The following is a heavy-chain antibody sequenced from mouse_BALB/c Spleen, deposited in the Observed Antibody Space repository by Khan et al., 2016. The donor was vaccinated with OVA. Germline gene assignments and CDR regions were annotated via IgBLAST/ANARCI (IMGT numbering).Heavy chain of an antibody. D-gene: IGHD2-14*01. Sequence: QVQLKESGPGLVAPSQSLSITCSVSGFSLSRYNIHWVRQPPGKGLEWLGMIWGGGGTDYNSTLKSRLSIRKDNSKSQVLLKMNSLQTDETAMYYCARAYCRYDVYYALDYWGQGTSVTVSS. V-gene: IGHV2-6-4*01. CDR3: ARAYCRYDVYYALDY. CDR1: GFSLSRYN. CDR2: IWGGGGT. J-gene: IGHJ4*01.